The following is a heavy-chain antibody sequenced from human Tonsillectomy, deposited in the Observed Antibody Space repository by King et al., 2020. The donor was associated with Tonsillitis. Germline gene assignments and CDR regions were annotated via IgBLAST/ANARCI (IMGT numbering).Heavy chain of an antibody. CDR2: ISYDGSNK. CDR3: AREGQTGDAFDI. V-gene: IGHV3-30-3*01. CDR1: GFTFSSYA. D-gene: IGHD3-9*01. Sequence: VQLVESGGGVVQPGRSLRLSCAASGFTFSSYATHWVRQAPGKGLEWVAVISYDGSNKYYADSVKGRFTISRDNSKNTLYLQMNSLRAEDTAVYYCAREGQTGDAFDIWGQGTMVTVSS. J-gene: IGHJ3*02.